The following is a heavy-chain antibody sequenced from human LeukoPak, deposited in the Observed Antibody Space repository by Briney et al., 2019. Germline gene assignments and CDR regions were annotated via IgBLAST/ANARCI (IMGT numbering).Heavy chain of an antibody. V-gene: IGHV3-48*03. CDR1: GFTFSSYE. J-gene: IGHJ4*02. Sequence: PGGSLRLSCAASGFTFSSYEMNWVRQAPGKGLEWVSYISSSGSIIYYADSMKGRFTISRDNAKNSLYLQMNSLRAEDTAVYYCARTHTYDPDDYFDYWGQGTLVTVSS. D-gene: IGHD5-18*01. CDR2: ISSSGSII. CDR3: ARTHTYDPDDYFDY.